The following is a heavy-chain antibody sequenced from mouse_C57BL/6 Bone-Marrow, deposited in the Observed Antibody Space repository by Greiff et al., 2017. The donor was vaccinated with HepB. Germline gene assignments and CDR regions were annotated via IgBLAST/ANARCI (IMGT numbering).Heavy chain of an antibody. J-gene: IGHJ1*03. Sequence: EVKLMESGGGLVQPKGSLKLSCAASGFSFNTYAMNWVRQAPGKGLEWVARIRSKSNNYATYYADSVKDRFTISRDNSESMLYLQMNNLKTEDTAMYYCVRLNYGSSYWYFDVWGTGTTVTVSS. D-gene: IGHD1-1*01. CDR1: GFSFNTYA. V-gene: IGHV10-1*01. CDR3: VRLNYGSSYWYFDV. CDR2: IRSKSNNYAT.